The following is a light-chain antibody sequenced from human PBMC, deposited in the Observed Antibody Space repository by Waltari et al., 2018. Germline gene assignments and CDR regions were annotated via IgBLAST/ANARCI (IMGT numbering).Light chain of an antibody. J-gene: IGKJ2*01. Sequence: DTQMTQSPSTLSASVGDRVTITCRPTQSILTWLAWYQQKPGKAPRLLIYKAFNLESGVPGRFSGSASGTEFNLTISSLQPDDSATYYCQQYHDYSAFGQGTKLEIK. CDR1: QSILTW. CDR2: KAF. V-gene: IGKV1-5*03. CDR3: QQYHDYSA.